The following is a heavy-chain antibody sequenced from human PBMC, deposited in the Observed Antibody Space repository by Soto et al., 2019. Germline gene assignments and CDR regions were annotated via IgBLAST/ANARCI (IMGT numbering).Heavy chain of an antibody. Sequence: ASVKVSCKASGYSFSSYGISWVRQAPGQGLEWMGWISVNNGNTDYAPKFQGRVTMATDKSTSTAYMELRNLRSDDTAVYYCATSYDSGFDPWGQGTLVTVSS. CDR3: ATSYDSGFDP. V-gene: IGHV1-18*04. J-gene: IGHJ5*02. CDR1: GYSFSSYG. CDR2: ISVNNGNT. D-gene: IGHD5-12*01.